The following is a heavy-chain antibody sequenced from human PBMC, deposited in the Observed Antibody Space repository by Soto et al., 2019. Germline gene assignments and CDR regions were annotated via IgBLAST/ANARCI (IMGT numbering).Heavy chain of an antibody. CDR3: ARLPLEQQLVDDAFDI. CDR2: IYYSGST. J-gene: IGHJ3*02. CDR1: GGSISSSSYY. Sequence: SETLSLTCTVSGGSISSSSYYWGWIRQPPGKGLEWIGSIYYSGSTYYNPSLKSRVTISVDKSISTAYLQWSSLKASDTAMYYCARLPLEQQLVDDAFDIWGQGTMVTVSS. V-gene: IGHV4-39*02. D-gene: IGHD6-13*01.